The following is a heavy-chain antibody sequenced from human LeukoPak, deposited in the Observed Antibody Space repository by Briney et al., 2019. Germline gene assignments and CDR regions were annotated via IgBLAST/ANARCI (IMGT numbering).Heavy chain of an antibody. Sequence: ASVKVSCKASGYTFTSYDINWVRQATGQGFEWMGWMNPNSGNTGYAQKFQGRVTMTRNTSISTAYMELSSLRSEDTAVYYCARVLGIAAAGTVDYWGQGTLVTVSS. CDR2: MNPNSGNT. V-gene: IGHV1-8*01. D-gene: IGHD6-13*01. CDR3: ARVLGIAAAGTVDY. CDR1: GYTFTSYD. J-gene: IGHJ4*02.